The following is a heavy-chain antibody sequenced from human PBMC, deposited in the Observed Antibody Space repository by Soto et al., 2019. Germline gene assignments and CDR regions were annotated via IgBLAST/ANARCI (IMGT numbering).Heavy chain of an antibody. D-gene: IGHD1-26*01. CDR2: ISSSSSYI. Sequence: ESGGGLVKPGGSLRLSCAASGFTFSSYSMNWVRQAPGKGLEWVSSISSSSSYIYYADSVKGRFTISRDNAKTSLYLQMNSLRAEDTAVYYCARGSRSGGMDVWGQGTTVTVSS. V-gene: IGHV3-21*01. J-gene: IGHJ6*02. CDR1: GFTFSSYS. CDR3: ARGSRSGGMDV.